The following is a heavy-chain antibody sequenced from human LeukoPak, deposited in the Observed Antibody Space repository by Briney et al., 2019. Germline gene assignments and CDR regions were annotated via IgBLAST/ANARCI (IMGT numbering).Heavy chain of an antibody. V-gene: IGHV3-74*01. CDR3: AKSGYNRFDY. D-gene: IGHD5-24*01. CDR2: IKTDGSIT. Sequence: PGGSLRLSCAASGFSFSVYWMHWVRQAPGKGPVWVSRIKTDGSITDYADSVKGRFTISRDNAKNTLYLQMNSLRAEDTAVYYCAKSGYNRFDYWGQGTLVTVSS. J-gene: IGHJ4*02. CDR1: GFSFSVYW.